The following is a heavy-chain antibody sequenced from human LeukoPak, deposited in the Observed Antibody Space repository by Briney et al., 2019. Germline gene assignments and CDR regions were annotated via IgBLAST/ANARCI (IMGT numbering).Heavy chain of an antibody. V-gene: IGHV3-53*01. D-gene: IGHD3-16*01. CDR2: IYSGGST. CDR3: AREWGLGYYFDY. J-gene: IGHJ4*02. CDR1: GFTFSNYA. Sequence: GGSLRLSCAASGFTFSNYAMSWVRQAPGKGLEWVSVIYSGGSTYYADSVKGRFTISRDNSKNTLYLQMNSLRAEDTAVYYCAREWGLGYYFDYWGQGTLVTVSS.